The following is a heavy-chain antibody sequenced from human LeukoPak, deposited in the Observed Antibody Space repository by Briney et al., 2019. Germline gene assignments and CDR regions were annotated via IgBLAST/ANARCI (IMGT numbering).Heavy chain of an antibody. J-gene: IGHJ3*02. D-gene: IGHD6-19*01. CDR1: GDSISSYY. V-gene: IGHV4-59*01. CDR3: ARGISSGWYGAFDI. Sequence: SETLSLTCIVSGDSISSYYWSWIRQPPGKGLEWIGYIYYSGSTNYNPSLKSRVTISVDTSKNQFSLKLSSVTAADTAVYYCARGISSGWYGAFDIWGPETMVTVSS. CDR2: IYYSGST.